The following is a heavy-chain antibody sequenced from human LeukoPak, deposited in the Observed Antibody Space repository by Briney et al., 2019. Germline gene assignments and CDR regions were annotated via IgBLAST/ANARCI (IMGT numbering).Heavy chain of an antibody. CDR2: ISGSGGSA. CDR1: GFTFSSYA. V-gene: IGHV3-23*01. D-gene: IGHD6-13*01. J-gene: IGHJ4*02. CDR3: ARGDSSSWYLLTIPFDY. Sequence: GGSLRLSCAASGFTFSSYAMSWVRQAPGKGLEWVSAISGSGGSAYYADSVKGRFTISRDNSKNTLYLQMNSLRAEDTAVYYCARGDSSSWYLLTIPFDYWGQGTLVTVSS.